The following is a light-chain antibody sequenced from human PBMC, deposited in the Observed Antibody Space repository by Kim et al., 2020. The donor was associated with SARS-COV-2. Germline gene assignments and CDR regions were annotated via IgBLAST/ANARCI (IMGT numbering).Light chain of an antibody. CDR3: QVWDSTTAI. V-gene: IGLV3-1*01. Sequence: VAPGQPADITCSGDRLADKDVCWYQQRPSQSPVLVIYQDTKRPSGIPERFSGSNSGNTATLTISGTQAMDDADYYCQVWDSTTAIFGGGTQLTVL. CDR1: RLADKD. CDR2: QDT. J-gene: IGLJ2*01.